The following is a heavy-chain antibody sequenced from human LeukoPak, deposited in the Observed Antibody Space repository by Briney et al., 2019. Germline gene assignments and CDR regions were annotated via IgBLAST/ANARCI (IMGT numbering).Heavy chain of an antibody. D-gene: IGHD6-19*01. Sequence: GAALTVSCTASGGTFSRLAISWVRQAPGLGLEWMAKIVPCFGTTNNAQNFRGRVTTAAEKSTSTAYMELRRLKSEATANYFCASPTAHLAGNGLHFDFWGQGTLVTVSS. CDR1: GGTFSRLA. J-gene: IGHJ4*02. CDR3: ASPTAHLAGNGLHFDF. V-gene: IGHV1-69*06. CDR2: IVPCFGTT.